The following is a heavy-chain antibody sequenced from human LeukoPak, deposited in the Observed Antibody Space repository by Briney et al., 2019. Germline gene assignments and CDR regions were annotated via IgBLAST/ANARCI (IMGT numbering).Heavy chain of an antibody. CDR1: GGSISSGGYY. Sequence: PSETLSLTCTVSGGSISSGGYYWSWIRQPPGKGLEWIGYIYHSGSTYYNPSLKSRVTISVDRSKNQFSLKLSSVTAADTAVYYCASLPWQGAGWFDPWGQGTLVTVSS. CDR3: ASLPWQGAGWFDP. V-gene: IGHV4-30-2*01. J-gene: IGHJ5*02. CDR2: IYHSGST.